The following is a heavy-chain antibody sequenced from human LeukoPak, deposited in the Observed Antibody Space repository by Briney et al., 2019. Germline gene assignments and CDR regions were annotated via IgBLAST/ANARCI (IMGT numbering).Heavy chain of an antibody. J-gene: IGHJ4*02. CDR2: ISGSGGST. Sequence: GGSLRLSCAASGFTFSSYAMSWVRQAPGKGLGWVSAISGSGGSTYYADSVKGRFTISRDNSKNTLYLQMNSLRAEDTAVYYCAREYSSSWYYFDYWGQGTLVTVSS. CDR1: GFTFSSYA. CDR3: AREYSSSWYYFDY. D-gene: IGHD6-13*01. V-gene: IGHV3-23*01.